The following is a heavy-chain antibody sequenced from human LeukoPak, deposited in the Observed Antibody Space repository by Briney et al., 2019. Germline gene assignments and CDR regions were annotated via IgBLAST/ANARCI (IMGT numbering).Heavy chain of an antibody. D-gene: IGHD5-18*01. J-gene: IGHJ4*02. CDR1: GYTFTSYG. CDR2: ISAYNGNT. CDR3: ARGRGQDTAMVFPYFDY. Sequence: ASVKVSCRASGYTFTSYGISWVRQAPEQGLEWMGWISAYNGNTNYAQKFQGRVTMTRDTSISTAYMELSRLRSDDTAVYYCARGRGQDTAMVFPYFDYWGQGTLVTVSS. V-gene: IGHV1-18*01.